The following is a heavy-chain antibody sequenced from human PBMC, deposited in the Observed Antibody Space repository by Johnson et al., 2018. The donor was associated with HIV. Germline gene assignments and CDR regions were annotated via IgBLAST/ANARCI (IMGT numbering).Heavy chain of an antibody. CDR2: IKQDGSEK. V-gene: IGHV3-7*01. CDR3: ARDTVTGSPAFDI. J-gene: IGHJ3*02. Sequence: MQLVESGGGLVQPGGSLRLSCAASGFTFSNYWMSWVRQAPGKGLEWVANIKQDGSEKYYADYVKGRFTISRDNSKNTLYLQMNSLRAEDTAVYYCARDTVTGSPAFDIWGQGTMVTVSS. D-gene: IGHD1-20*01. CDR1: GFTFSNYW.